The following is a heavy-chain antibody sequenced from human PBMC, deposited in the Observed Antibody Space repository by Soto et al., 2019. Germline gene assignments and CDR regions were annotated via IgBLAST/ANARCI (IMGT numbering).Heavy chain of an antibody. J-gene: IGHJ6*02. CDR1: GGTFSSYA. CDR2: IIPIFGTA. V-gene: IGHV1-69*06. D-gene: IGHD2-21*02. CDR3: ASNPGGDGCPYYYYGIDV. Sequence: QVQLVQSGAEVKKPGSSVKVSCKASGGTFSSYAISWVRQAPGQGLEWMGGIIPIFGTANYAQKFQGRVTITADKSTSTAYMELSSLRAEDTAVYYCASNPGGDGCPYYYYGIDVWGQGTTVTVSS.